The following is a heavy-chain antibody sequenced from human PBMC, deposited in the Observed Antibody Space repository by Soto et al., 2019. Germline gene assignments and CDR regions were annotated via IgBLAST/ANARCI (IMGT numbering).Heavy chain of an antibody. D-gene: IGHD4-17*01. CDR3: AAVTTSYYYYGMDV. CDR1: GFTFSSYG. CDR2: IWYDGSNK. V-gene: IGHV3-33*01. J-gene: IGHJ6*02. Sequence: QVQLVESGGGVVQPGRSLRLSCAASGFTFSSYGMHWVRQAPGKGLEWVAVIWYDGSNKYYADSVKGRFTISRDNSKDTLYLQMNSLRAEDTAVYYCAAVTTSYYYYGMDVWGQATTVTVSS.